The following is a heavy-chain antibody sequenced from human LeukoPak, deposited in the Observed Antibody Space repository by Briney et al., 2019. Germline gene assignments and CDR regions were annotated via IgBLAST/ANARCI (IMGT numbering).Heavy chain of an antibody. D-gene: IGHD5-12*01. CDR2: INHSGST. CDR1: GGSFSGYY. V-gene: IGHV4-34*01. CDR3: AREGSASGFDFVGP. J-gene: IGHJ4*02. Sequence: SETLSLTCAVYGGSFSGYYWSWIRQPPGKGLEWIGEINHSGSTNYNPSLKSRVTISVDTSKNQFSLKLSSVTAADTAVYYCAREGSASGFDFVGPWGQGTLVTVSS.